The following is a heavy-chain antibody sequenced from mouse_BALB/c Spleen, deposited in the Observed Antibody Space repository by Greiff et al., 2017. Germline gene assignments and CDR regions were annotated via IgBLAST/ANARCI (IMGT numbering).Heavy chain of an antibody. CDR2: ISTYYGDA. V-gene: IGHV1S137*01. D-gene: IGHD2-1*01. CDR1: GYTFTDYA. CDR3: ARCYGNYEYAMDY. J-gene: IGHJ4*01. Sequence: VQLQQSGAELVRPGVSVKISCKGSGYTFTDYAMHWVKQSHAKSLEWIGVISTYYGDASYNQKFKGKATMTVDKSSSTAYMELARLTSEDSAIYYCARCYGNYEYAMDYWGQGTSVTVSS.